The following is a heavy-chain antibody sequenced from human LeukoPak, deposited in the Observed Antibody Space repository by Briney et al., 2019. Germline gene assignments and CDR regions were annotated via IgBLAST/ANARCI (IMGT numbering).Heavy chain of an antibody. CDR2: INPNSGGT. CDR3: ARGVWFGELPNFDY. CDR1: GYTFTGYY. V-gene: IGHV1-2*04. Sequence: ASVKVSCKASGYTFTGYYMHWVRQAPGQGLEWMGWINPNSGGTNYAQKFQGWVTMTRDTSISTAYMELSRLRSDDTAVYYCARGVWFGELPNFDYWGQGTLVTVSS. D-gene: IGHD3-10*01. J-gene: IGHJ4*02.